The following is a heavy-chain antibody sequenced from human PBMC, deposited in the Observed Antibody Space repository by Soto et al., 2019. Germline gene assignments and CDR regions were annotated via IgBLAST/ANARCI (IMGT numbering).Heavy chain of an antibody. D-gene: IGHD4-17*01. Sequence: SETLSLTCTVSGGSITTYQWSWIRQPPGKGLERIGGYSGFTNYNPSLESRATISVDHSKNQFFLTLRSVTAADTAVYYCARDYGDYSFFFDYWGQGALVTVSS. CDR2: YSGFT. CDR1: GGSITTYQ. J-gene: IGHJ4*02. CDR3: ARDYGDYSFFFDY. V-gene: IGHV4-59*01.